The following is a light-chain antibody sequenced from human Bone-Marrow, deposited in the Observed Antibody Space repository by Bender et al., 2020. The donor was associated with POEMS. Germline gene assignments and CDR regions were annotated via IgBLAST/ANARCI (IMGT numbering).Light chain of an antibody. Sequence: QSALTQPASVSGSPGQSITISCTGTSSDVGDYKYVSWYQQHPGTAPKLIIYGVSNRPSGVSNRFSGSKSGNTASLTISGLQDEDEADYYCCSYVGSITVLFGGGTKLTVL. CDR1: SSDVGDYKY. J-gene: IGLJ2*01. CDR2: GVS. V-gene: IGLV2-14*01. CDR3: CSYVGSITVL.